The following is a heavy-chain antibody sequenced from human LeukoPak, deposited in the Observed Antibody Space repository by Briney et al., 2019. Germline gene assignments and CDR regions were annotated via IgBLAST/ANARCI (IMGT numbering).Heavy chain of an antibody. CDR3: ARVTVGYSYGLEAKYSFDY. J-gene: IGHJ4*02. Sequence: ASVKVSCKASGYTFTSYYMHWVRQAPGQGLEWMGIINPSGGSTNYAQKFQGRVTITADESTSTAYMELSSLRSEDTAVYYCARVTVGYSYGLEAKYSFDYWGQGTLVTVSS. CDR1: GYTFTSYY. D-gene: IGHD5-18*01. CDR2: INPSGGST. V-gene: IGHV1-46*01.